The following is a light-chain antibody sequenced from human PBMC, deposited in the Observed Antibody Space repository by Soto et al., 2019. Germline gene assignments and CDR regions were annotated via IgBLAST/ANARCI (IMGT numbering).Light chain of an antibody. V-gene: IGLV2-8*01. CDR1: SSDVGGYNY. J-gene: IGLJ1*01. CDR2: EVS. CDR3: SSSAGSTLYV. Sequence: QSVLAQPPSASGSPGQSVTISCTGTSSDVGGYNYVSWYQQHPGKAPKLMIYEVSKRPSGVPDRFSGSKSGNTASLTVSGLQAEDEADYYCSSSAGSTLYVFGTGTKVTVL.